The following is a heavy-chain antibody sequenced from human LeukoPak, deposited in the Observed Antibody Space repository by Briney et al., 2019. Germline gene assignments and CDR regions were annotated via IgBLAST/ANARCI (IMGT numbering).Heavy chain of an antibody. CDR1: GFTFSSYA. CDR2: ISGSGGST. J-gene: IGHJ5*02. V-gene: IGHV3-23*01. CDR3: AKELRYDFWSGYLRLGFDWFDP. D-gene: IGHD3-3*01. Sequence: QPGRSLRLSCAASGFTFSSYAMSWVRQAPGKGLEWVSAISGSGGSTYYADSVKGRFTISRDNSKNTLYLRMNSLRAEDTAVYYCAKELRYDFWSGYLRLGFDWFDPWGQGTLVTVSS.